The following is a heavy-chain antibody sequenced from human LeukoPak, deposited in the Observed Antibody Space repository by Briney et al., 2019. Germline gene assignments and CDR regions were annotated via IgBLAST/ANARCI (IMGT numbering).Heavy chain of an antibody. V-gene: IGHV4-34*01. CDR1: GGSFSGYY. CDR2: INHSGST. CDR3: ARGNYDSSGYYTVHDAFDI. J-gene: IGHJ3*02. D-gene: IGHD3-22*01. Sequence: SETLSLTCAVYGGSFSGYYWSWIRQPPGKGLEWIGEINHSGSTDYNPSLMSRVTISVDTSKNQFSLKLSSVTAADTAVYYCARGNYDSSGYYTVHDAFDIWGQGTMVTVSS.